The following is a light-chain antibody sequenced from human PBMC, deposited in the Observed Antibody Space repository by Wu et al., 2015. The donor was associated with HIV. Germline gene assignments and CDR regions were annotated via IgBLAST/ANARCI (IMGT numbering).Light chain of an antibody. CDR2: KAS. CDR3: QQYNSSPWT. Sequence: DIQMTQSPSSLSASVGDRVTITCRASQSISSYLNWYQQKPGKAPKLLIYKASSLESGVPSRFSGTGSGTEFTLTISSLQPDDFATYYCQQYNSSPWTFGQGTKVEIK. V-gene: IGKV1-5*03. CDR1: QSISSY. J-gene: IGKJ1*01.